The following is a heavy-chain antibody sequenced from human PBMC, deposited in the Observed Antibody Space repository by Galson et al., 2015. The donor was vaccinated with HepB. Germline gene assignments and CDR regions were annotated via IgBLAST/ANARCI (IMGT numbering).Heavy chain of an antibody. V-gene: IGHV3-23*01. CDR3: AKNYGDYVYDPFDL. D-gene: IGHD4-17*01. CDR1: TLTLTKYA. CDR2: VSANGATT. J-gene: IGHJ4*02. Sequence: SLRLSCAASTLTLTKYAMTWVRQAPGKGLEWVSVVSANGATTHYADSVRGRFTIFRDNSKNTLYLQMSSLRLEDTAVYFCAKNYGDYVYDPFDLWGQGTLVTVSS.